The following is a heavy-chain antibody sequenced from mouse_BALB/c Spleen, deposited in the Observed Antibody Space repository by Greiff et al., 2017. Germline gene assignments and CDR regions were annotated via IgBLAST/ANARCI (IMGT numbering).Heavy chain of an antibody. CDR1: GFTFSSYT. J-gene: IGHJ1*01. CDR3: TRDDDYYGSSYWYFDV. CDR2: ISSGGSYT. V-gene: IGHV5-6-4*01. D-gene: IGHD1-1*01. Sequence: EVKLVESGGGLVKPGGSLKLSCAASGFTFSSYTMSWVRQTPEKRLEWVATISSGGSYTYYPDSVKGRFTISRDNAKNTLYLQMSSLKSEDTAMYYCTRDDDYYGSSYWYFDVWGAGTTVTVSS.